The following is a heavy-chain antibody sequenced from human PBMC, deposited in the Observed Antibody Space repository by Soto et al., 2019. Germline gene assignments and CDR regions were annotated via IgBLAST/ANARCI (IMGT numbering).Heavy chain of an antibody. D-gene: IGHD2-21*02. CDR2: VLSSVSA. CDR3: ARDGMTTGDT. CDR1: GVSVRSYT. J-gene: IGHJ4*02. V-gene: IGHV4-4*07. Sequence: PSETLSLTCIVSGVSVRSYTWSWVRQPANKGLEWIGRVLSSVSATYNPSLKSRVSISTDTPENRISLKLDSVTAADAGVYFCARDGMTTGDTWGPGTLVTVSS.